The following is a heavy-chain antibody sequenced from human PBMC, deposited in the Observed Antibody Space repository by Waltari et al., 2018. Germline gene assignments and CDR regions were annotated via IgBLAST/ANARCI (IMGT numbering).Heavy chain of an antibody. D-gene: IGHD5-18*01. Sequence: QVQLQESGPGLVKPSETLSLTCTVSGGSISSYYWSWIRQPPGKGLEWIGYIYYSGSTNYNPSLKSRVTISVDTSKNQFSLKLSSVTAADTAVYYCAGGGYSYGPSLFDYWGQGTLVTVS. CDR3: AGGGYSYGPSLFDY. CDR2: IYYSGST. J-gene: IGHJ4*02. V-gene: IGHV4-59*01. CDR1: GGSISSYY.